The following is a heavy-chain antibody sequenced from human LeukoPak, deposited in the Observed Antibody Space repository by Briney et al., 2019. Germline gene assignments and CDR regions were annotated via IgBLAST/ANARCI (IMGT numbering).Heavy chain of an antibody. J-gene: IGHJ6*02. Sequence: GGSLRLSCAASGFTVSSNYMSWVRQAPGKGLEWVSVIYSGGSTYYADSVKGRFTISRDNSKNTLYLQMNSLRAEDTAVYYCARDLIVVRGVISLSYYYGMDVWGQGTTVTVSS. CDR3: ARDLIVVRGVISLSYYYGMDV. CDR1: GFTVSSNY. CDR2: IYSGGST. V-gene: IGHV3-66*01. D-gene: IGHD3-10*01.